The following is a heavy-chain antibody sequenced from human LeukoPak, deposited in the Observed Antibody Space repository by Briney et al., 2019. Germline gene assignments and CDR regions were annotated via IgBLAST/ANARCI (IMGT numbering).Heavy chain of an antibody. CDR2: ISYDGSNK. V-gene: IGHV3-30*18. CDR1: GFTLSSYG. D-gene: IGHD6-13*01. J-gene: IGHJ4*02. Sequence: GGSLRLSCAASGFTLSSYGMRWVRQAPGKGLEWVAVISYDGSNKYYADSVKGRFTISRDNSKNTLYLQMNSLRAEDTAVYYCAKLVGIAAAGDDYWGQGTLVTVSS. CDR3: AKLVGIAAAGDDY.